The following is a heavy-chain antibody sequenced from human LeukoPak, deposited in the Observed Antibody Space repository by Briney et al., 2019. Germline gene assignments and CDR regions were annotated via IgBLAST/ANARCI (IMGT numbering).Heavy chain of an antibody. CDR1: GFTFSSYG. CDR2: ISYDGSNK. CDR3: AKDGSSEYSSSFEYYYYGMDV. Sequence: GGSLRLSCAASGFTFSSYGMHWVRQAPGKGLEWVAVISYDGSNKYYADSVKGRFTISRDNSKNTLYLQMNSLRAEDTAVYYCAKDGSSEYSSSFEYYYYGMDVWGQGTTVTVSS. D-gene: IGHD6-6*01. V-gene: IGHV3-30*18. J-gene: IGHJ6*02.